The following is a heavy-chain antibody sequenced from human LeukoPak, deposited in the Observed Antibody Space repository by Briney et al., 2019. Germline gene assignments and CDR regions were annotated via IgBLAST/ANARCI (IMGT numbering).Heavy chain of an antibody. D-gene: IGHD3-22*01. CDR2: INPNSGGT. CDR1: GYTFTGYY. V-gene: IGHV1-2*06. Sequence: ASVKVSCKASGYTFTGYYMHWVRQAPGQGLEWMGRINPNSGGTNYAQKFQGRVTMTRDTSISTAYMELSRLGSDDTAVYYCARDSDSSDTFDYWGQGTLVTVSS. CDR3: ARDSDSSDTFDY. J-gene: IGHJ4*02.